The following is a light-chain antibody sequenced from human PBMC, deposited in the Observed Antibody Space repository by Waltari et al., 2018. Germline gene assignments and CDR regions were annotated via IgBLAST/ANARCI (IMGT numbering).Light chain of an antibody. CDR3: TSYTTTSPLV. CDR2: DGS. Sequence: QSALTQPASVSGSPGQSITISCTGTSSDVGGYNYVPWYQQHPDKAPKLMIYDGSDRPSGVSNRFSGSKSGNTASLTISGLQTEDEADYYCTSYTTTSPLVFGTGTRVTVL. V-gene: IGLV2-14*03. CDR1: SSDVGGYNY. J-gene: IGLJ1*01.